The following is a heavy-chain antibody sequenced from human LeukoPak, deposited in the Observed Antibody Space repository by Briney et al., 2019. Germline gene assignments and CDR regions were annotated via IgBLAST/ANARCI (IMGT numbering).Heavy chain of an antibody. CDR1: GGSFSGYY. CDR3: ARTTEGYCSSASCFGFSYSYYMDV. J-gene: IGHJ6*03. D-gene: IGHD2-2*01. Sequence: SETLSLTCTVYGGSFSGYYWSWIRQPPENGLEWIGYIHYSVTTNYNPSLKSRVTISVDTSKNQFSLKLSSVIAADTAVYYCARTTEGYCSSASCFGFSYSYYMDVWGKGTTVTISS. V-gene: IGHV4-59*01. CDR2: IHYSVTT.